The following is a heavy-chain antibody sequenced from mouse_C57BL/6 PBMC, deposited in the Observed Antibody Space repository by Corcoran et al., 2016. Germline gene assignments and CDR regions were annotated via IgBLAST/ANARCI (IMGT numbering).Heavy chain of an antibody. CDR1: GYTFTTYG. D-gene: IGHD1-1*02. Sequence: QIQLVQSGPELKQPGETVKISCKASGYTFTTYGMSWVKQAPGKGLKWMGWINTYSGVPTYADDFKGRFAFSLETSASTAYLQINNLKNEDTATYFCARGSYKNYFDYWGQGTTLTVSS. V-gene: IGHV9-3*01. J-gene: IGHJ2*01. CDR2: INTYSGVP. CDR3: ARGSYKNYFDY.